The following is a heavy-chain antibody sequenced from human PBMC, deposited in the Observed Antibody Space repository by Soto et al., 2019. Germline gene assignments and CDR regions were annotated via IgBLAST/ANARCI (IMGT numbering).Heavy chain of an antibody. CDR1: GASVSSNIAA. Sequence: SQTLSVTGAMSGASVSSNIAAWNCIRQSPSRGLEWLGRTYYRSKWYNHYAVSVKSRITVNPDTSKNQFSLQLNSVTPEDTAVYYCARSGPGGYIDYWGQGTMVTVSS. CDR2: TYYRSKWYN. V-gene: IGHV6-1*01. J-gene: IGHJ4*02. CDR3: ARSGPGGYIDY. D-gene: IGHD3-22*01.